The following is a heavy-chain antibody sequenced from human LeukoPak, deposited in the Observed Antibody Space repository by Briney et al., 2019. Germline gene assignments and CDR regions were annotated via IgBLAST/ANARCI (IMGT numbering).Heavy chain of an antibody. J-gene: IGHJ6*03. D-gene: IGHD2-2*01. Sequence: PSETLSLTCTVSGGSISSYYWSWSRLPAGKGLEWIGRMYTSGTTYYNPSLKSRVSMSLDTSKDQFSLKVSSVTAADTAIYYCAREDYQLVSGDFYYYMNVWGKGTTVTVSS. V-gene: IGHV4-4*07. CDR2: MYTSGTT. CDR1: GGSISSYY. CDR3: AREDYQLVSGDFYYYMNV.